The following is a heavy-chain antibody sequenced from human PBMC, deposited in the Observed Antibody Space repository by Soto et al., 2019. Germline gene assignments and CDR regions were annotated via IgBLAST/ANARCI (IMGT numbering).Heavy chain of an antibody. Sequence: QVQLVQSGAEVQKPGASVKVSCKASGYTFSDYYVHWVRQAPGQGLEWMGWISPKSGGTNYAQKFQGRVTMTRDTSIFTAYMELSRLRSDDTAVYYCTRNAFYYNSSGYHDGFDIWGQGTLVIVSS. CDR2: ISPKSGGT. CDR1: GYTFSDYY. CDR3: TRNAFYYNSSGYHDGFDI. J-gene: IGHJ3*02. V-gene: IGHV1-2*02. D-gene: IGHD3-22*01.